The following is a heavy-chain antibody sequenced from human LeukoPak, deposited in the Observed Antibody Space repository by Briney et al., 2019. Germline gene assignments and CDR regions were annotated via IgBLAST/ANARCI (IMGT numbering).Heavy chain of an antibody. V-gene: IGHV4-59*01. CDR3: ARVDIVVVPAAMHFFYFDY. Sequence: PSGTLSLTCTVSGGSISSYYWSWIRQPPGKGLEWIGYIYYSGSTNYNPSLKSRVTISVDTSKNQFSLKLSSVTAADTAVYYCARVDIVVVPAAMHFFYFDYWGQGTLVTVSS. D-gene: IGHD2-2*03. CDR2: IYYSGST. J-gene: IGHJ4*02. CDR1: GGSISSYY.